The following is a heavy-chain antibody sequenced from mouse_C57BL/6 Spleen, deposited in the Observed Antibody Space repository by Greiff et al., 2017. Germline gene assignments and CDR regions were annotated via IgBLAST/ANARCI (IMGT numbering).Heavy chain of an antibody. CDR2: ISSGSSTI. V-gene: IGHV5-17*01. Sequence: EVKVVESGGGLVKPGGSLKLSCAASGFTFSDYGMHWVRQAPEKGLEWVAYISSGSSTIYYADTVKGRFTISRDNANNTLFLQMTSLRSEDTAMYYCARMGSSPYYYAMDYWGQGTSVTVSS. CDR3: ARMGSSPYYYAMDY. CDR1: GFTFSDYG. J-gene: IGHJ4*01. D-gene: IGHD1-1*01.